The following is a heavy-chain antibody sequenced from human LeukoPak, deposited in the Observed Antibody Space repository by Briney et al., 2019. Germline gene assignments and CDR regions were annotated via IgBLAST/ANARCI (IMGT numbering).Heavy chain of an antibody. CDR2: IYTRGST. Sequence: SETLSLTCNVSGGSISSYYWSWIRQPAGKGLEWIGRIYTRGSTNYNPSLNSRVTMSVDTPKNQFSLKLSSVTAADTAVYYCARVVGSSWYEREDDAFDIWGQGRMATVSS. CDR1: GGSISSYY. V-gene: IGHV4-4*07. D-gene: IGHD6-13*01. CDR3: ARVVGSSWYEREDDAFDI. J-gene: IGHJ3*02.